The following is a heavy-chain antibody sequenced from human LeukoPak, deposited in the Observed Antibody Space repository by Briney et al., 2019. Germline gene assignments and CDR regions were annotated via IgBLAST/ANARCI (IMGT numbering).Heavy chain of an antibody. CDR2: IKEDGSEK. J-gene: IGHJ3*02. V-gene: IGHV3-7*01. Sequence: GGSLRLSCAASGFTFSNYWMSWVRQAPGKGLEWVANIKEDGSEKYYVDSVKGRFTISRDDAKNTMYLQMNSLRAEDTAVYYCARGRDYYSSDAFDMWGQGAMVTVSS. D-gene: IGHD3-3*01. CDR3: ARGRDYYSSDAFDM. CDR1: GFTFSNYW.